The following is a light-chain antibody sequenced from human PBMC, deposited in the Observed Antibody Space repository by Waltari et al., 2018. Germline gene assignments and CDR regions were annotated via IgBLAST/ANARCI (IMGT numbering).Light chain of an antibody. V-gene: IGLV2-23*01. CDR2: EGS. CDR3: CSYAGSSFYV. Sequence: QSALTQPASVSGSPGQSITISCTGTSSDVGSYNLVSWYQQRPGKAPKLMIYEGSKRPSGVSKRFSGSKSGNTASLTISGLQAEDDADYYCCSYAGSSFYVFGTGTKVTVL. CDR1: SSDVGSYNL. J-gene: IGLJ1*01.